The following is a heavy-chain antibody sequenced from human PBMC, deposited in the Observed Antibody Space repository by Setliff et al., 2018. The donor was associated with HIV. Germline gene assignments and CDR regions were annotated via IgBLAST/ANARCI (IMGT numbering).Heavy chain of an antibody. V-gene: IGHV1-46*01. Sequence: ASVKVSCKASGYTFTRYFMHCVRQAPGQGLEWLGMINPSGGSTWYAQKFRGRVTMTGDTSTNTLYMELSSLRSEDTAVYYCARGWEGGMDYWGQGTLVTVTS. D-gene: IGHD1-26*01. J-gene: IGHJ4*02. CDR1: GYTFTRYF. CDR3: ARGWEGGMDY. CDR2: INPSGGST.